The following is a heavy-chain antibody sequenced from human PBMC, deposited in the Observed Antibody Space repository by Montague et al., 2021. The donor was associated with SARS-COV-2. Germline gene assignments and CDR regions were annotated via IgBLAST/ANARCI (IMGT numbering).Heavy chain of an antibody. CDR1: GGSISSGSYY. CDR3: ARAHSGSWAYLDN. V-gene: IGHV4-61*02. J-gene: IGHJ4*02. Sequence: TLSLTCTVSGGSISSGSYYWSWIRQPAGKGLEWIGRIYTSGTTDCNFSLKSRVTISVDTSKNQFSLKLTSVTAADTAVYYCARAHSGSWAYLDNWGQGSLVTVSS. D-gene: IGHD5-12*01. CDR2: IYTSGTT.